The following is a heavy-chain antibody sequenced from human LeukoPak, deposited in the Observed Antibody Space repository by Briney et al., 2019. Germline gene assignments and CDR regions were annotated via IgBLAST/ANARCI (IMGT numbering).Heavy chain of an antibody. CDR3: ARGERYSYGYPGY. CDR2: INHSGST. V-gene: IGHV4-34*01. CDR1: GGSFSGYY. D-gene: IGHD5-18*01. Sequence: PSETLSLTCAVYGGSFSGYYWSWIRQPPGKGLGWIGEINHSGSTNYNPSLKSRVTISVDTSKNQFSLKLSSVTAADTAVYYCARGERYSYGYPGYWGQGTLVTVSS. J-gene: IGHJ4*02.